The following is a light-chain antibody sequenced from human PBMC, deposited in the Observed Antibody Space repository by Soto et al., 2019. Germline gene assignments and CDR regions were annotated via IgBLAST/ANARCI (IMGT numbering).Light chain of an antibody. Sequence: DIVMTQSPLSLPVTPGEPASISCRSSQSLLHSNGYNYLDWYLQKPGQSPQLLIYLGSNRASGVPDRFSGSGSGTDFTLKISRVEADDVGVYYCMQGINTRTFGQGTKVEIK. CDR3: MQGINTRT. CDR1: QSLLHSNGYNY. V-gene: IGKV2-28*01. J-gene: IGKJ1*01. CDR2: LGS.